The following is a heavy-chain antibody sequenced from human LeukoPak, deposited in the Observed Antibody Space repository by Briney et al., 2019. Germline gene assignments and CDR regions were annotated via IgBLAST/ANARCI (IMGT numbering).Heavy chain of an antibody. V-gene: IGHV3-21*01. D-gene: IGHD1/OR15-1a*01. J-gene: IGHJ4*02. CDR3: ARDTPSTNNDY. CDR1: GFTFSTYT. Sequence: GGSLRLSCAASGFTFSTYTMNWVRQAPGKGLEWVSTLSSSSSYIYYADSVKGRFTISRDNAKNSLYLQMNSLRAEDTAVYYCARDTPSTNNDYWGQGTLVTVSS. CDR2: LSSSSSYI.